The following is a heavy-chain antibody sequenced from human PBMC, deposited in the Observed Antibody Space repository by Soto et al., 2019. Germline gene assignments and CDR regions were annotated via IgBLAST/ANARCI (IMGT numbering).Heavy chain of an antibody. CDR1: GDSVSSNIAA. J-gene: IGHJ6*02. V-gene: IGHV6-1*01. CDR2: TYYRSKWFN. D-gene: IGHD5-18*01. CDR3: PREEEAMVTASQDFDDDGMDL. Sequence: SQTLSLTCAISGDSVSSNIAAWNWIRPSPSRGLEWLARTYYRSKWFNDYAPSVKSRITINPDTSKNQFSLHLNSVTPENKAVYDCPREEEAMVTASQDFDDDGMDLWGQGTTVTVSS.